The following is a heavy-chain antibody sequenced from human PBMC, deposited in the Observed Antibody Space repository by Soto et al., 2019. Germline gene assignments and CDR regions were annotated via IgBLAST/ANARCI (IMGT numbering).Heavy chain of an antibody. D-gene: IGHD2-2*01. Sequence: ASVKVSCKASGYTFTSYDINWVRQATGQGLEWMGWMNPNSGNTGYAQKFQGRVTMTRNTSISTAYMELSSLRSEDTAVYYCAIKMPAIYYFGSWGQGTQVTVSS. V-gene: IGHV1-8*01. CDR3: AIKMPAIYYFGS. CDR2: MNPNSGNT. CDR1: GYTFTSYD. J-gene: IGHJ4*02.